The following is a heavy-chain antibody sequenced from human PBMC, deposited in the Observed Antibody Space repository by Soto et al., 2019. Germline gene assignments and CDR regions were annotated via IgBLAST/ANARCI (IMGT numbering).Heavy chain of an antibody. Sequence: QVQLVQSGAEVKKPGSSVKVSCKASGGTFSSYTISWVRQAPGQGLEWMGRIIPILGIANYAQKFQGRVTITADKSTSTAYMELSSLRSEDTAVYYCARWHMVRGVIIVGDAFDIWGQGTMVTVSS. CDR3: ARWHMVRGVIIVGDAFDI. J-gene: IGHJ3*02. V-gene: IGHV1-69*02. CDR2: IIPILGIA. D-gene: IGHD3-10*01. CDR1: GGTFSSYT.